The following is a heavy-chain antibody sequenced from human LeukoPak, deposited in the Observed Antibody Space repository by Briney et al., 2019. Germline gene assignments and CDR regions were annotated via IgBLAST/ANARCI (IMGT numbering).Heavy chain of an antibody. CDR2: IRYDGSNK. CDR3: AKPDRITISDLASFDY. V-gene: IGHV3-30*02. Sequence: GGSLRLSCAASGFTFSSYGMHWVLQAPGKGLEWVAFIRYDGSNKYYADSVKGRFTISRDNSKNTLYLQMNSLRAEDTAVYYCAKPDRITISDLASFDYWGQGTLVTVSS. J-gene: IGHJ4*02. CDR1: GFTFSSYG. D-gene: IGHD3-3*01.